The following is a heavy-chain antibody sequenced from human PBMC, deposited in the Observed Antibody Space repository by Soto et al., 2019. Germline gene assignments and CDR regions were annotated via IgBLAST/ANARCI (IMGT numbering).Heavy chain of an antibody. Sequence: GASVKVSCKASGGTFSSYAISWVRQAPGQGLEWMGGIIPIFGTANYAQKFQGRVTITADESTSTAYMELSSLRSEDTAVYYCVSRGSGRNYYYYGMDVWGQGTTVTVSS. V-gene: IGHV1-69*13. D-gene: IGHD3-10*01. CDR3: VSRGSGRNYYYYGMDV. CDR2: IIPIFGTA. J-gene: IGHJ6*02. CDR1: GGTFSSYA.